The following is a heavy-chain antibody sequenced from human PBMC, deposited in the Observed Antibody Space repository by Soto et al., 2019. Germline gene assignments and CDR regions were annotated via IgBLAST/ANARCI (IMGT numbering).Heavy chain of an antibody. CDR3: ARGITRTTFDY. Sequence: WGSLVISCTTSGFIVSHNYMSWVRQAPGTGLEWVSVIYSSGTTYYADSVKGRFTISRDDSKNTLYLQMNSLRAEDTAVYYCARGITRTTFDYWGQGTLVTVSS. D-gene: IGHD1-20*01. CDR1: GFIVSHNY. V-gene: IGHV3-53*01. CDR2: IYSSGTT. J-gene: IGHJ4*02.